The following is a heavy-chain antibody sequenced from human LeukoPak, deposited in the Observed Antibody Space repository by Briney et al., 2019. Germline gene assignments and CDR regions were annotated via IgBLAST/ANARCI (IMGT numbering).Heavy chain of an antibody. CDR3: ESHPLGYCSSTSCYPRWFDP. D-gene: IGHD2-2*01. CDR2: INHSGST. J-gene: IGHJ5*02. Sequence: SETLSLTCAVYGGSFSGYYWSWIRQPPGKGLEWIGEINHSGSTNYNPSLKSRVTISVDTSKNQFSLKLSSVTAADTAVYYCESHPLGYCSSTSCYPRWFDPWGQGTLVTVSS. V-gene: IGHV4-34*01. CDR1: GGSFSGYY.